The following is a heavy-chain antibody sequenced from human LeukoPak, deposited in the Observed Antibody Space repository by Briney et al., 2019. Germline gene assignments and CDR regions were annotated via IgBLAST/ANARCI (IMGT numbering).Heavy chain of an antibody. J-gene: IGHJ6*02. Sequence: PGGSLRLSCAAPGFPFSNHWRSWVRQAPGKGLGREANITQDGSEKTYVDSVKGRFTISRDNAKSSLYLQMNSLRAEDTAVYYCARDRSLWYYDFWSGSMSGMDVWGQGTTVTVSS. V-gene: IGHV3-7*01. CDR2: ITQDGSEK. CDR1: GFPFSNHW. CDR3: ARDRSLWYYDFWSGSMSGMDV. D-gene: IGHD3-3*01.